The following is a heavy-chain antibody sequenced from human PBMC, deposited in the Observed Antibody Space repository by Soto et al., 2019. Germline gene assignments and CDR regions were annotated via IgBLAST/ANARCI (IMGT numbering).Heavy chain of an antibody. J-gene: IGHJ6*01. Sequence: ASVKVSCKVSGYTLSKLSMHWVRQALGLGLEWMGGFDPEDAETIYAQKFQGRVTMTEDTSTDTAYMELSSLRSEDTAVYYCAAAGAPYYYYYLDFWGQGTTVTVSS. CDR3: AAAGAPYYYYYLDF. CDR2: FDPEDAET. CDR1: GYTLSKLS. V-gene: IGHV1-24*01. D-gene: IGHD1-26*01.